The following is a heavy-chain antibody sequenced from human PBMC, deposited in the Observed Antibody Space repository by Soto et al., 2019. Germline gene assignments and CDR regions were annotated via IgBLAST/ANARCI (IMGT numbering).Heavy chain of an antibody. V-gene: IGHV3-23*01. CDR1: GFTFSNYA. D-gene: IGHD6-25*01. Sequence: EVQLLESGGGLVQPGRSLRLSCAASGFTFSNYAMSWVRQAPGQGLDWVSAISGSGGTTYYADSVKGRSTISRDNSNNTLFLQMNSLRAADAAVYYCAKFFVETGSNSGWPWSFHYRGQGTLVTVSS. CDR2: ISGSGGTT. CDR3: AKFFVETGSNSGWPWSFHY. J-gene: IGHJ4*02.